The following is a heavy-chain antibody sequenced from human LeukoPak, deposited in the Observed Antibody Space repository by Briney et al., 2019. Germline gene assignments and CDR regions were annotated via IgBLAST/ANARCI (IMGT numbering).Heavy chain of an antibody. CDR2: ISSNSGTV. V-gene: IGHV3-48*01. CDR1: GLPFGTYS. D-gene: IGHD5-12*01. J-gene: IGHJ4*02. CDR3: ARVSPYDEGH. Sequence: PGGSLRLSCEASGLPFGTYSMIWVRQPPGKGLEWLSYISSNSGTVNYANSVKGRFTISRDNARSSLYLQMDSLTVEDTAVYFCARVSPYDEGHWGQGTLVTVSP.